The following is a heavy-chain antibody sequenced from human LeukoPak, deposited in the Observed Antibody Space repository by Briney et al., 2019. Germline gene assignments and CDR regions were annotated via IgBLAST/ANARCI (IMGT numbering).Heavy chain of an antibody. CDR2: IKQDGSEK. Sequence: PGGSLRLSCAASGFTFSGYWMSWVRQAPGKGLEWVANIKQDGSEKYYVDSVKGRFTISRDNAKNSLYLQMNSLRAEDTAVYYCARDSLYYDILTGYLWAFDIWGQGTMVTVSS. J-gene: IGHJ3*02. V-gene: IGHV3-7*04. D-gene: IGHD3-9*01. CDR1: GFTFSGYW. CDR3: ARDSLYYDILTGYLWAFDI.